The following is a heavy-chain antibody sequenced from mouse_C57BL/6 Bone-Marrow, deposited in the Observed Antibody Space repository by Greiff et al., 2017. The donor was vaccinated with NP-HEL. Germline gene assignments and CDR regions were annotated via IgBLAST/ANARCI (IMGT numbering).Heavy chain of an antibody. Sequence: VKLMESGAELVRPGTSVKVSCKASGYAFTNYLIEWVKQRPGQGLEWIGVINPGSGGTNYNEKFKGKATLTADKSSSTAYMQLSSLTSEDSAVYFCARSTMVMTAYWGQGTLVTVSA. CDR3: ARSTMVMTAY. CDR1: GYAFTNYL. V-gene: IGHV1-54*01. J-gene: IGHJ3*01. D-gene: IGHD2-2*01. CDR2: INPGSGGT.